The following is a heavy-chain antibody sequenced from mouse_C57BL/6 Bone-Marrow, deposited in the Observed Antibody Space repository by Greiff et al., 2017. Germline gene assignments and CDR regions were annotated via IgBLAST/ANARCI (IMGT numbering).Heavy chain of an antibody. D-gene: IGHD2-2*01. V-gene: IGHV5-4*01. Sequence: VQLKESGGGLVKPGGSLKLSCAASGFTFSSYAMSWVRQTPEKRLEWVATISAGGSYTYYPDNVKGRFTISRDNATNNLYLQMSHLKSEDTAMYYCARRATMVTYWYFDVWGTGTTVTVSS. CDR2: ISAGGSYT. CDR1: GFTFSSYA. CDR3: ARRATMVTYWYFDV. J-gene: IGHJ1*03.